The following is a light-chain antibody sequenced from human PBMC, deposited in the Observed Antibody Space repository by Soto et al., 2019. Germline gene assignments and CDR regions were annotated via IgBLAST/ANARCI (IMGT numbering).Light chain of an antibody. CDR1: QSVSNN. CDR3: QKYTNWPPIT. CDR2: GAS. V-gene: IGKV3-15*01. J-gene: IGKJ5*01. Sequence: EIVMTQSPATLSVSPGERATLSCRASQSVSNNLAWYQQKPGQAPRLLIYGASTRAPGITARFSGGGSGTEFTLTISSLQSEDFAVYYCQKYTNWPPITFGQGTRLEIK.